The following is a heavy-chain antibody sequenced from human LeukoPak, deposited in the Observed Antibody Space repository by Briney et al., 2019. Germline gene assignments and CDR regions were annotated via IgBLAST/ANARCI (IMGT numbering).Heavy chain of an antibody. V-gene: IGHV5-51*01. CDR3: ATSTSGYPYYYYYYYMDV. D-gene: IGHD5-12*01. J-gene: IGHJ6*03. CDR2: IYPGDSDT. Sequence: GESLKISCKGSGYSFTSYWIGWVRQMPGKGLEWMGIIYPGDSDTRYSPSFQGQVTISAEKSISTAYLQWSSLKASDTAMYYCATSTSGYPYYYYYYYMDVWGKGTTVTVSS. CDR1: GYSFTSYW.